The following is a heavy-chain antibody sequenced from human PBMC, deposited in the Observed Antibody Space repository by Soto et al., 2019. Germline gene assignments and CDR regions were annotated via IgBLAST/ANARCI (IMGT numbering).Heavy chain of an antibody. CDR2: MFYSGRS. J-gene: IGHJ4*02. CDR1: GASMTDYY. Sequence: SETLSLTCTVSGASMTDYYGSWVRQSPGKGLEWIGYMFYSGRSNYNSSLNSRVTISVDTSKNQVSLKLTSVTAADTAVYYCARGYSSGWRTYSAFDYWGQGTLVTVSS. CDR3: ARGYSSGWRTYSAFDY. D-gene: IGHD6-19*01. V-gene: IGHV4-59*01.